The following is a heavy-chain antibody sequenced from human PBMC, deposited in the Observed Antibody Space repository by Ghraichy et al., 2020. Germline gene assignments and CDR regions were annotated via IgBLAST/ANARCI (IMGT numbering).Heavy chain of an antibody. Sequence: GGSLRLSCAASGFTFNNYWMHWVRQAPGKGLVWVSLISSDGNTARYGDSVKGRFTISSDNAKSTLNLQMNSIRAENTAVYYCVSAMALPGYWGQGTLVTVYS. D-gene: IGHD5-18*01. J-gene: IGHJ4*02. CDR1: GFTFNNYW. CDR3: VSAMALPGY. V-gene: IGHV3-74*01. CDR2: ISSDGNTA.